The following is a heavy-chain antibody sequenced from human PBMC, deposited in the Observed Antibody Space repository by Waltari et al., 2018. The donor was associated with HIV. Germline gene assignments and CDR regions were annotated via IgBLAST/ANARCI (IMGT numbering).Heavy chain of an antibody. CDR3: ARGGYYYDISGYYHY. J-gene: IGHJ4*02. Sequence: QVQLVESGGGVVQPGRSLRLSCAASGFTFVNFAMHGVRQAPGKGVEWVAVIWYYGENKYYADSVKGRFTISRDNSKNTLYLQMNSLRVEDTAVYYCARGGYYYDISGYYHYWGQGTLVTVSS. CDR1: GFTFVNFA. CDR2: IWYYGENK. V-gene: IGHV3-33*01. D-gene: IGHD3-22*01.